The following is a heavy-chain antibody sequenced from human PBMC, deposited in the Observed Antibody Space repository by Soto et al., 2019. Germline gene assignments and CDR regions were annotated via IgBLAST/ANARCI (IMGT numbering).Heavy chain of an antibody. CDR3: ARDSLGLTAPGHY. D-gene: IGHD5-18*01. Sequence: QVQLQESGPGLVKPSETLSLTCTVSGGSISSFYWSWIRQPAGKGLEWIGRVYTSGSTDYNPSLKSRVTMSLDTSKNQFSLRLSSVTAADTAIYYCARDSLGLTAPGHYWGQGILVTVSS. CDR2: VYTSGST. CDR1: GGSISSFY. V-gene: IGHV4-4*07. J-gene: IGHJ4*02.